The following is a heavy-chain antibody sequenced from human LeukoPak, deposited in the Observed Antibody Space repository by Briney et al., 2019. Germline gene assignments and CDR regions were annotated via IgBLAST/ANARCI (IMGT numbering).Heavy chain of an antibody. V-gene: IGHV4-30-2*06. Sequence: SETLSLTCTVSGGSISSGGYSWSWIRQSPGKGLEWIGYIYHSGSTYYNPSLKSRVTISVDRSKNQFSLKLSSVTAADTAVYYCARSSGRNAEYFQHWGQGTLVTVSS. J-gene: IGHJ1*01. CDR1: GGSISSGGYS. D-gene: IGHD3-22*01. CDR2: IYHSGST. CDR3: ARSSGRNAEYFQH.